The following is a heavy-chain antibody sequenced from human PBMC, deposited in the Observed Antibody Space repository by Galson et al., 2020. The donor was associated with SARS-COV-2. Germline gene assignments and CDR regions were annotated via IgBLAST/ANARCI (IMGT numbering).Heavy chain of an antibody. CDR2: LFYTGRT. J-gene: IGHJ5*02. V-gene: IGHV4-39*07. CDR1: GGSFISSSYY. Sequence: SETLSLTCTVAGGSFISSSYYWGWFRQPPGKGLEWLGTLFYTGRTTYNPALASRVTISVDTSKRQFFLRLSSVTAADTAVYYCARGADCSGGSCYRFWFDPWGPGTPVNVSS. D-gene: IGHD2-15*01. CDR3: ARGADCSGGSCYRFWFDP.